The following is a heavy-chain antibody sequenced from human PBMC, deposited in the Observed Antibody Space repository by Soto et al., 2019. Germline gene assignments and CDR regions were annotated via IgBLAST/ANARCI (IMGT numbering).Heavy chain of an antibody. CDR2: IRGTGGET. J-gene: IGHJ4*02. CDR1: GFTFRNFV. CDR3: AQDRGWGVVSPSHDY. Sequence: EVQLLESGGGIVQPGGSLRVSCVASGFTFRNFVMSWVRQAPGEGLEWVSAIRGTGGETFYADSVKGRFTISRDNSKNTLYLQMNSLRDEDTALYFCAQDRGWGVVSPSHDYWGQGTLVTVSS. V-gene: IGHV3-23*01. D-gene: IGHD2-21*01.